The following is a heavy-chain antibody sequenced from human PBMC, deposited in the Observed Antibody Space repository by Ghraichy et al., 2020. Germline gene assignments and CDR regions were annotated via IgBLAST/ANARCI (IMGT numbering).Heavy chain of an antibody. V-gene: IGHV3-30-3*01. CDR1: GFAFSSYD. CDR2: ISYDGSKK. CDR3: ATRVFPSWETHALDV. Sequence: GGSLRLSCAASGFAFSSYDMHWVRQAPGKGLEWVAIISYDGSKKYYPDSVKGRVTVSRDNSKNTLYLQMNILRGEDTALYYCATRVFPSWETHALDVWGQGTTVTVSS. D-gene: IGHD5/OR15-5a*01. J-gene: IGHJ6*02.